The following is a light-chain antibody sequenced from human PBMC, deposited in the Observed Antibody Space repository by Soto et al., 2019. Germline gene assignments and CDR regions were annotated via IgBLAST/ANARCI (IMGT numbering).Light chain of an antibody. CDR1: QSVSIY. V-gene: IGKV3-11*01. CDR2: DAS. J-gene: IGKJ5*01. Sequence: EIVLTQSPATLSLSPGERATLSCRASQSVSIYLAWYQQKPGQAPRLLIFDASNRATGIPARFSGSGSGTDFTLTISSLEPEDFAVYYWHQRNNWPPEITFGQGTRLEIK. CDR3: HQRNNWPPEIT.